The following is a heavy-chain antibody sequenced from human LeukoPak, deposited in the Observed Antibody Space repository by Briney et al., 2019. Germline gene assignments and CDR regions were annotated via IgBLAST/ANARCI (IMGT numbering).Heavy chain of an antibody. CDR2: ISSSGSTI. CDR3: ARDDPIAAAGKIDY. D-gene: IGHD6-13*01. J-gene: IGHJ4*02. V-gene: IGHV3-48*03. Sequence: GGSLRLSCAASGFTFSSYEMNWVRQAPGKGLEWVSYISSSGSTIYYADSVKGRFTISRDNAKNSLYLQMNSLRAEDTAVYYCARDDPIAAAGKIDYWGQGTLVTVSS. CDR1: GFTFSSYE.